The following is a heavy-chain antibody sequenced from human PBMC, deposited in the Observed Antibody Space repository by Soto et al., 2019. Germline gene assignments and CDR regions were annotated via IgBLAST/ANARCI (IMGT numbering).Heavy chain of an antibody. CDR1: GYTFTSYY. Sequence: ASVKVSCKAPGYTFTSYYMHWVRQAPGQGLEWMGIINPSGGSTSYAQKFQGRVTMTRDTSTSTVYMELSSLRSEDTAVYYCAREPQYCSSTSCYYNYYYYGMDVWGQGTTVTVSS. V-gene: IGHV1-46*03. D-gene: IGHD2-2*01. CDR3: AREPQYCSSTSCYYNYYYYGMDV. J-gene: IGHJ6*02. CDR2: INPSGGST.